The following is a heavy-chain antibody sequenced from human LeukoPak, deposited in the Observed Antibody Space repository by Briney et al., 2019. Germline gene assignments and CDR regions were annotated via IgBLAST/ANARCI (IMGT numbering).Heavy chain of an antibody. J-gene: IGHJ2*01. V-gene: IGHV3-74*01. Sequence: GGSLRLSCGASGLTFNTYWIHWVRQAPGKGLVWVSQIKFDGSLASYADSVKGRLTISRDNTKNTLYLQMNSLRSEDTGVYYCVTGHYDSRMYFDLWGRGTLVIVSS. CDR3: VTGHYDSRMYFDL. CDR2: IKFDGSLA. D-gene: IGHD3-16*01. CDR1: GLTFNTYW.